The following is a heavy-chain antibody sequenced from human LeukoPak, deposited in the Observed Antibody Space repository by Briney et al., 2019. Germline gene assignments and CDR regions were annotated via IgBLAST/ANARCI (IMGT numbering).Heavy chain of an antibody. Sequence: PSETPSLTCAVYGGSFSGYYWSWIRQPPGKGLEWIGEINHSGSTNYNPSLKSRVTISVDTSKNQFSLKLSSVTAADTAVYYCASSLAGTDYWGQGTLVTVSS. CDR3: ASSLAGTDY. CDR2: INHSGST. CDR1: GGSFSGYY. D-gene: IGHD6-19*01. J-gene: IGHJ4*02. V-gene: IGHV4-34*01.